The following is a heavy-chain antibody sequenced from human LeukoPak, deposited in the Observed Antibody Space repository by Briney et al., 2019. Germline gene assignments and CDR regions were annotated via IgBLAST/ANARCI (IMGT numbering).Heavy chain of an antibody. Sequence: PGGSLRLSCAASGFTFSDSYMSWIRQAPGKGLEWVSYISGSGSTIYYADSVKGRFTISRDNAKNSLYLQMNSLRAEDTAVYYCARDLDYGVYADYWGQGTLVTVSS. J-gene: IGHJ4*02. D-gene: IGHD4-17*01. CDR2: ISGSGSTI. CDR3: ARDLDYGVYADY. CDR1: GFTFSDSY. V-gene: IGHV3-11*01.